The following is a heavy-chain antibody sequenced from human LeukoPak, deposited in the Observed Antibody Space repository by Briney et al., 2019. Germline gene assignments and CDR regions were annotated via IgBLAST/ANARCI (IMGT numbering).Heavy chain of an antibody. D-gene: IGHD1-26*01. J-gene: IGHJ3*02. CDR3: ARVILNSGSYYDEVDAFDI. Sequence: GGSLRLSCAASRFTFSSYGMHWVRQAPGKGLEWVAFIRYDGSNKYYADSVKGRFTISRDNSKNTLYLQMNSLRAEDTAVYYCARVILNSGSYYDEVDAFDIWGQGTMVTVSS. CDR2: IRYDGSNK. V-gene: IGHV3-30*02. CDR1: RFTFSSYG.